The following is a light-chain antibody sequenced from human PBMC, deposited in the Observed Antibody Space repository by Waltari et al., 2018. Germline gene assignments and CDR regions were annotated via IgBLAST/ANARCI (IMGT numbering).Light chain of an antibody. CDR1: NSNIGTFT. V-gene: IGLV1-40*02. J-gene: IGLJ1*01. CDR3: QSYDNILHGCV. CDR2: GRS. Sequence: SVLTQPPSESGAPGQRLTSSCIRPNSNIGTFTVHCYQNSPGAAPKLLIYGRSNRPAGGPNRFSGAKSDTSASLVMTGLQVEGEGEFYCQSYDNILHGCVFGTGTKVIV.